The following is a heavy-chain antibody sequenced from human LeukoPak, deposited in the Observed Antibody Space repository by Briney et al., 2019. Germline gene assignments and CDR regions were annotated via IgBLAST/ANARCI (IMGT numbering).Heavy chain of an antibody. Sequence: AGGSLRLSCAVSRLNFSPYGMNWVRQAPGKGLEWVSYISSSSNTIYHADSVKGRFTISRDNAKNSLYLQMNSLRAEDTAVYYCARGDCSGGSCYLSLTTIDYWGQGTLVTVSS. V-gene: IGHV3-48*01. CDR2: ISSSSNTI. J-gene: IGHJ4*02. CDR1: RLNFSPYG. D-gene: IGHD2-15*01. CDR3: ARGDCSGGSCYLSLTTIDY.